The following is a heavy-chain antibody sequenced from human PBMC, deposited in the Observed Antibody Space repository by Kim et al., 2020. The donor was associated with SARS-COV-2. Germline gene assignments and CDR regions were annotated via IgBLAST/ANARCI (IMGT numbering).Heavy chain of an antibody. J-gene: IGHJ4*02. V-gene: IGHV3-48*02. CDR3: ARDNDYDWGSFRPPYFDY. Sequence: VRGRFTISRERAKNSLYLQMSSLRDEDTAVYYCARDNDYDWGSFRPPYFDYWGQGILVTVSS. D-gene: IGHD3-16*02.